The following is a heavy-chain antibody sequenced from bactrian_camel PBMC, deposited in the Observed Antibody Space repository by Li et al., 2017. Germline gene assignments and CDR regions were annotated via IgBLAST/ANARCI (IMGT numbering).Heavy chain of an antibody. J-gene: IGHJ6*01. CDR3: AAATGGGLLCASEIGY. Sequence: HVQLVESGGGSVQAGGSLRLSCAASGYTYSRYCMGWFRQAPGEEREGVAVIDSGDSTRYADSVKGRFTISQDNAKNTVDLRMNSLKPDDTATYYCAAATGGGLLCASEIGYWGQGTQVTVS. D-gene: IGHD3*01. CDR2: IDSGDST. CDR1: GYTYSRYC. V-gene: IGHV3S53*01.